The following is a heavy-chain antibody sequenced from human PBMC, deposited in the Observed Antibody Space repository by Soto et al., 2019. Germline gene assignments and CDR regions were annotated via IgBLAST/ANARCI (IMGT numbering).Heavy chain of an antibody. CDR2: ISYSGST. CDR1: GCSISSGEYY. Sequence: SETLSLTCTVSGCSISSGEYYWTWIRQPPGKGLEWIGYISYSGSTHYSPSLKSRVSITVDTSKNQFSLNLASVSAEDTAVYYCARTSLTIFGPSNDYYGIGVWGLGTTVTVSS. CDR3: ARTSLTIFGPSNDYYGIGV. J-gene: IGHJ6*02. D-gene: IGHD3-3*01. V-gene: IGHV4-30-4*01.